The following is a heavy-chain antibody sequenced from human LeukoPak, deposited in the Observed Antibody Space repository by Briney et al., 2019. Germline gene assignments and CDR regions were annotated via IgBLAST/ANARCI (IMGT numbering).Heavy chain of an antibody. V-gene: IGHV4-39*07. Sequence: SETLSLTCTVSGGSISSYYWGWIRQPPGKGLEWIGSIYYSGSTYYNPSLKSRVTISVDTSKNQFSLKLSSVTAADTAVYYCARDPPFNYYDSSGLGDYWGQGTLVTVSS. CDR1: GGSISSYY. CDR3: ARDPPFNYYDSSGLGDY. CDR2: IYYSGST. J-gene: IGHJ4*02. D-gene: IGHD3-22*01.